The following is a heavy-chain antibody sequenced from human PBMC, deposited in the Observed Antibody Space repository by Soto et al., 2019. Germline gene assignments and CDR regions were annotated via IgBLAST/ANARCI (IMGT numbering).Heavy chain of an antibody. V-gene: IGHV1-69*01. CDR3: AIGLGYDSTDYYYAY. J-gene: IGHJ4*02. Sequence: QVQLVQSGAEVRKPGSSVKVSCKASGGTFSRHAISWVRQAPGQGLEWMGGIIPMFGTGNHAQKFQGRVTITADESTSTAYMELSSLRSEDTAVYYCAIGLGYDSTDYYYAYWGQGTLVIVSS. D-gene: IGHD3-22*01. CDR2: IIPMFGTG. CDR1: GGTFSRHA.